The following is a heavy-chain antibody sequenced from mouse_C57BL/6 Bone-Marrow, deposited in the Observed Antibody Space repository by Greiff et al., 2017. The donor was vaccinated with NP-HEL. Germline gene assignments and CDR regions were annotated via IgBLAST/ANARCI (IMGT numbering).Heavy chain of an antibody. Sequence: VKLQESGAELVRPGTSVKVSCKASGYAFTNYLIEWVKQRPGQGLEWIGVINPGSGGTNYNEKFKGKATLTADKSSSTAYMQLSSLTSEDSAVYFCARLGGTAQNFDYWGQGTTLTVSS. D-gene: IGHD3-1*01. CDR1: GYAFTNYL. J-gene: IGHJ2*01. V-gene: IGHV1-54*01. CDR2: INPGSGGT. CDR3: ARLGGTAQNFDY.